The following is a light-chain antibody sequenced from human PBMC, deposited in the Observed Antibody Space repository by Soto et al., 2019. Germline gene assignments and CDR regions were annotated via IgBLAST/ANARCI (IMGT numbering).Light chain of an antibody. Sequence: DIVMTQSPDSLAVSLGERATINCKSSQSVLYSSNNKNYLAWYQQKPGQPPKVLIYWASTRESGVPDRFSGSGSGTDFTLTISSLQAEDVAVYYCRQYYSTLSITFGQGTRLEIK. V-gene: IGKV4-1*01. CDR3: RQYYSTLSIT. J-gene: IGKJ5*01. CDR2: WAS. CDR1: QSVLYSSNNKNY.